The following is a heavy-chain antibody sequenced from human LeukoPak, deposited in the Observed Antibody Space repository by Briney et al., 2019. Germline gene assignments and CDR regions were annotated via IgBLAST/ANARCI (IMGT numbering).Heavy chain of an antibody. J-gene: IGHJ4*02. Sequence: PGGSLRLSCAASGFTFSSYAMSWVRQAPGTGLEWVAFIRSDGSIKYYADSVKGRFTISRDNSKNTLYLQMNTLRAEDTAVYYCAKALGPAMVRGVIDYWGQGILVTVSS. D-gene: IGHD3-10*01. CDR2: IRSDGSIK. CDR1: GFTFSSYA. CDR3: AKALGPAMVRGVIDY. V-gene: IGHV3-30*02.